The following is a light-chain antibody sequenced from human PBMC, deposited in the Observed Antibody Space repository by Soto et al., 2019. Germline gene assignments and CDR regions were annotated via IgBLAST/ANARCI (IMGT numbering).Light chain of an antibody. V-gene: IGKV3-11*01. Sequence: EIVLTQSPATLSLCPGERATLSCRASQSVNNYLAWYQQRPGQAPRLLIYDASNRATGIPARFSGSGSGTDFTLTISSLEPEDFAVYYCQHRNNRPFSFGPGTKVDIK. CDR2: DAS. CDR3: QHRNNRPFS. CDR1: QSVNNY. J-gene: IGKJ3*01.